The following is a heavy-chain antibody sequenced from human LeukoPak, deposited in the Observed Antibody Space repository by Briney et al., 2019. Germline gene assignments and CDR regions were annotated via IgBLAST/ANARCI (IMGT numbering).Heavy chain of an antibody. Sequence: GGSLRLSCAASGFTVSNNYMSWVRQAPGKGLEWVANIKQDGSEKYYVDSVKGRFTISRDNAKNSLYLQMNSLRAEDTAVYYCARGIAVAGYYFDYWGQGTLVTVSS. CDR2: IKQDGSEK. CDR1: GFTVSNNY. D-gene: IGHD6-19*01. J-gene: IGHJ4*02. V-gene: IGHV3-7*04. CDR3: ARGIAVAGYYFDY.